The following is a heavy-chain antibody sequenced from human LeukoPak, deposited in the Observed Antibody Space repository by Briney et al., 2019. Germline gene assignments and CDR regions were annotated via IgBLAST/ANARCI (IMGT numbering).Heavy chain of an antibody. J-gene: IGHJ3*01. D-gene: IGHD6-19*01. V-gene: IGHV3-21*01. Sequence: GGSLRLSCAASGFTFSSYSMNWVRQAPGKGLEWVSSISSSSSYIYYADSVKGRFTISRDNAKNSLYLQMNSLRAEDTAVYYCARVPGIAVAGTAVWGQGTMVTVSS. CDR3: ARVPGIAVAGTAV. CDR2: ISSSSSYI. CDR1: GFTFSSYS.